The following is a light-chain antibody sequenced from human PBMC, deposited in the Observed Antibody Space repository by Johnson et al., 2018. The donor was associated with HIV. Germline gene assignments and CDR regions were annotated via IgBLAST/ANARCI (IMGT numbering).Light chain of an antibody. J-gene: IGLJ1*01. V-gene: IGLV1-51*01. CDR3: GTWDNSPSAPYV. Sequence: QSVLTQPPSVSAAPGQKVTISCSGSSSNIGSNYVSWYQQLPGTAPKLLIYDNNKRPSGIPDRFSGSKSGTSATLGITGLQTGDEADYYCGTWDNSPSAPYVSGPGTKVTVL. CDR2: DNN. CDR1: SSNIGSNY.